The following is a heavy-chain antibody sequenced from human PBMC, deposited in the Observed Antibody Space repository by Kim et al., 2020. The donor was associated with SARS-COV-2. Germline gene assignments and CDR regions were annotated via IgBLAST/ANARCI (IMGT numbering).Heavy chain of an antibody. Sequence: SETLSLTCTVSGGSISSYYWSWIRQPPGKGLEWIGYIYYSGSTNYNPSLKSRVTISVDTSKNQFSLKLSSVTAADTAVYYCARASRAVVNGAFDIWGQGTMVTVSS. D-gene: IGHD2-15*01. CDR2: IYYSGST. V-gene: IGHV4-59*13. CDR1: GGSISSYY. CDR3: ARASRAVVNGAFDI. J-gene: IGHJ3*02.